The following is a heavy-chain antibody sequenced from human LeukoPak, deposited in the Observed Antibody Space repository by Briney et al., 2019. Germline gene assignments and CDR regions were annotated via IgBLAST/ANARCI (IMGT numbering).Heavy chain of an antibody. CDR3: ARDSFRNYYDSSGYYPD. CDR2: IIPIFGTA. Sequence: SVKVSCKASGYTFTSYAMNWVRQAPGQGLEWMGGIIPIFGTANYAQKFQGRVTITADESTSTAYMELSSLRSEDTAVYYCARDSFRNYYDSSGYYPDWGQGTLVTVSS. J-gene: IGHJ4*02. V-gene: IGHV1-69*13. D-gene: IGHD3-22*01. CDR1: GYTFTSYA.